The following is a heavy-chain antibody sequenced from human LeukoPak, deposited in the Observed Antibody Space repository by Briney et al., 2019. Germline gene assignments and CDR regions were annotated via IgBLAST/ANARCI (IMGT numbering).Heavy chain of an antibody. D-gene: IGHD3-10*01. Sequence: PGGSRRLSCAASGFTFSVEYMSWIRQAPGKGLEWVSYISSSGSSIFYADSVKGRFTISRDNAKNSLFLQMNSLRAEDTAVYYCTRARGAGPGAHFDYWGQGTLVTVSS. CDR2: ISSSGSSI. CDR1: GFTFSVEY. CDR3: TRARGAGPGAHFDY. J-gene: IGHJ4*02. V-gene: IGHV3-11*01.